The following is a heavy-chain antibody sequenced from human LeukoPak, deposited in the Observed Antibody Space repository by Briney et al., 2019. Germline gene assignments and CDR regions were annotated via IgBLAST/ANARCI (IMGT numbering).Heavy chain of an antibody. Sequence: SETLSLTCAVYGGSFSGYYWSWIRQPPGKGLEWIGEINHSGSTNYNPSLKSRVTISVDTSKNQFSLKLSSVTAADTAVYYCASILPPSGGGYYFNWFDPWGQGTLVTVSS. CDR2: INHSGST. J-gene: IGHJ5*02. CDR3: ASILPPSGGGYYFNWFDP. V-gene: IGHV4-34*01. CDR1: GGSFSGYY. D-gene: IGHD3-22*01.